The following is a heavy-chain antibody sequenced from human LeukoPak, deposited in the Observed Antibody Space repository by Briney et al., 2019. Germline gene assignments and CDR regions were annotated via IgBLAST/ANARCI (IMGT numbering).Heavy chain of an antibody. V-gene: IGHV3-23*01. CDR1: GFTFSSYA. CDR3: AKVLQAQSNGLLNILWWLH. D-gene: IGHD3-10*01. CDR2: ISGSRRST. Sequence: GGSLRLSCAASGFTFSSYAMSWVRQAPGKGLEWVSAISGSRRSTYYADSVKGRFTISRDNSKNTLYLQMNSLRAEDTAVYYCAKVLQAQSNGLLNILWWLHWGQGTLVTVSS. J-gene: IGHJ4*02.